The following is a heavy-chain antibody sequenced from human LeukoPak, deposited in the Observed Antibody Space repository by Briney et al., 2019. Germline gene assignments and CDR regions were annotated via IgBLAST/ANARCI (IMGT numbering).Heavy chain of an antibody. CDR3: AREEPQTTVPEGMDV. J-gene: IGHJ6*02. CDR2: VSYTGNT. V-gene: IGHV4-59*01. CDR1: GCSISSSY. Sequence: SETLSLTCTGSGCSISSSYWSWIRQPPGKGLEWIGYVSYTGNTNYNPALRSRVTVSVDTSKNQFSLKLSSVTAADTAVYYCAREEPQTTVPEGMDVWGQGTTVTVSS. D-gene: IGHD4-17*01.